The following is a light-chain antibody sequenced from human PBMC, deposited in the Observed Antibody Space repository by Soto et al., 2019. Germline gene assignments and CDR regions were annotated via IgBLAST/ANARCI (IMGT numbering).Light chain of an antibody. Sequence: QSALTQPASVSGSPGQSITISCTGTSSDVGAYNYVSWYQQHPGKAPKLMIYEVSNRPSGVSNRFSGSKFGNTASLTISGLQAADEADYYCSSYTTSTAGVFGGGTKLTVL. CDR1: SSDVGAYNY. V-gene: IGLV2-14*01. J-gene: IGLJ3*02. CDR3: SSYTTSTAGV. CDR2: EVS.